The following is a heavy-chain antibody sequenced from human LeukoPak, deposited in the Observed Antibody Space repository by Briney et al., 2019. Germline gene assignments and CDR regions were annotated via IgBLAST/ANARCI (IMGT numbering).Heavy chain of an antibody. Sequence: PGGSLRLSCAASGFTFSSYAMSWVRQAPGKGLEWVSAISGSGGSTYYADSVKGRFTISRDNSKNTLYLQMNSLRAEDTAVYYCAKDSYYDFWSGHNHFDYWGQGTLVTVSS. CDR2: ISGSGGST. D-gene: IGHD3-3*01. CDR3: AKDSYYDFWSGHNHFDY. CDR1: GFTFSSYA. J-gene: IGHJ4*02. V-gene: IGHV3-23*01.